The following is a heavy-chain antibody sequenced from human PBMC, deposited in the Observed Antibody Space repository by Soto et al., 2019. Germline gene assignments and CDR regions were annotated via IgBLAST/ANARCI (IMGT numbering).Heavy chain of an antibody. V-gene: IGHV3-33*01. CDR3: ARGLPDGKYSNYRSSYYGMDV. CDR1: GFTFSSYG. CDR2: IWYDGSNK. Sequence: PGGSLRLSCAASGFTFSSYGMHWVRQAPGKGLEWVAVIWYDGSNKYYADSVKGRFTISRDNSKNTLYLQMNSLRAEDTAVYYCARGLPDGKYSNYRSSYYGMDVWGQGTTVTVSS. J-gene: IGHJ6*02. D-gene: IGHD4-4*01.